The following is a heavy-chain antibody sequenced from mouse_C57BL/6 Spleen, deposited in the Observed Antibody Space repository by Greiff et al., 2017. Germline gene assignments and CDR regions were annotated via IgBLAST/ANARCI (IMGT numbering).Heavy chain of an antibody. Sequence: QVQLQQPGAELVMPGASVKLSCKASGYTFTSYWMHWVNQRPGQGLEWIGEIDPSDSSTNSNQKFKGKSTLTVDKSSSTAYMQLSSLTSEDSAVYYGATGDRVTTGFAYWGQGTLVTVSA. CDR1: GYTFTSYW. D-gene: IGHD2-2*01. V-gene: IGHV1-69*01. CDR2: IDPSDSST. CDR3: ATGDRVTTGFAY. J-gene: IGHJ3*01.